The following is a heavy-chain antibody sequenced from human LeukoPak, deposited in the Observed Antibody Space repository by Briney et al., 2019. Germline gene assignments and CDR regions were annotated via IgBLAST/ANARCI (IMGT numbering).Heavy chain of an antibody. CDR3: ARDRTGTSGYVDV. CDR1: GYTFPGYY. D-gene: IGHD1-1*01. J-gene: IGHJ6*03. V-gene: IGHV1-2*02. CDR2: INPDSGDT. Sequence: ASVKVSCKASGYTFPGYYIHWVRQAPGQGLEWMGWINPDSGDTNYAQKFKGRVTMTRDTSISTAYMEVSRLRSDDTAVYWCARDRTGTSGYVDVWGKGTTVTVSS.